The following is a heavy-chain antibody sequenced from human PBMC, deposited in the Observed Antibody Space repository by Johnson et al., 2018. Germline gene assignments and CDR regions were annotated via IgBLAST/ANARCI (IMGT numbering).Heavy chain of an antibody. CDR3: ASANPSTVVPGNYGMHV. V-gene: IGHV4-59*01. Sequence: QVQLQQWGPGLVKASETLSLTCTVSGGSISNYHWNWVRQPPGMALEWIGYIYYNGNTKYNPSLESRVTISIDTSKNQFSLKLNSVTAAATAVYYCASANPSTVVPGNYGMHVWGQGTTVSVSS. J-gene: IGHJ6*02. CDR2: IYYNGNT. CDR1: GGSISNYH. D-gene: IGHD2-15*01.